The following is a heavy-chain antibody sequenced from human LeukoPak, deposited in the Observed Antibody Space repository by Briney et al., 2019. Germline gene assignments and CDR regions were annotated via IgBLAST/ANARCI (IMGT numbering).Heavy chain of an antibody. J-gene: IGHJ3*02. Sequence: SLRLFCAASGFTFDDYAMHWVRQAPGKGLEWVSGISWNSGSIGYADSVKGRFNISRDNAKNSLYLQMNSLRAEDTDLYYCAKGRDGRGAFDIWGQGTMVTVSS. V-gene: IGHV3-9*01. CDR1: GFTFDDYA. D-gene: IGHD5-24*01. CDR3: AKGRDGRGAFDI. CDR2: ISWNSGSI.